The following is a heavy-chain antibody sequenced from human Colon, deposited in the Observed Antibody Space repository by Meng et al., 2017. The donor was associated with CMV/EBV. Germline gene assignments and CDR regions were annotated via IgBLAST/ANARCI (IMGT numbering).Heavy chain of an antibody. CDR3: ARWPYDYSNHYYFDY. D-gene: IGHD4-11*01. Sequence: ASVKVSCKASGYTFTDYYIHWMRQAPGQGLEWMGIINPSGGSTSYAQKFQGRVTMTRDTSTSTVYMELSSLRSEDTAVYYCARWPYDYSNHYYFDYWGQGTLVTVSS. CDR1: GYTFTDYY. V-gene: IGHV1-46*01. CDR2: INPSGGST. J-gene: IGHJ4*02.